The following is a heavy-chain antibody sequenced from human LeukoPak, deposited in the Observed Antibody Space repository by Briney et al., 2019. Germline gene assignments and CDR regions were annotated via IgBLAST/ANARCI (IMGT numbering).Heavy chain of an antibody. J-gene: IGHJ4*02. V-gene: IGHV4-34*01. D-gene: IGHD2-15*01. CDR2: INHSGST. Sequence: SETLSLTCAVYGGSFSGYYWSWIRQPPGKGLEWIGEINHSGSTNYNPSPKSRVTISVDKSKNQFFLKLSSVTAADRAVYYCAREVGIVVVVAATSIGYFDYWGQGTLVTVSS. CDR3: AREVGIVVVVAATSIGYFDY. CDR1: GGSFSGYY.